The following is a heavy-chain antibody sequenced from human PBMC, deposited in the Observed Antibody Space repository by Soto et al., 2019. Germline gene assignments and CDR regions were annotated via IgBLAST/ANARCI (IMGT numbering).Heavy chain of an antibody. D-gene: IGHD6-19*01. CDR1: GYSFTNYG. J-gene: IGHJ6*03. V-gene: IGHV1-18*01. CDR2: ISAYNGNT. Sequence: QDQLVQSGVEVKKPGASVKVSCKASGYSFTNYGITWVRQAPGQGFEWMGWISAYNGNTNYAQKFQGRGNLTTDASTSTAYLELRSLRSDDTAVYYCARDRGVAPPVAGNTHYYYYMDVWGKGTTVTVSS. CDR3: ARDRGVAPPVAGNTHYYYYMDV.